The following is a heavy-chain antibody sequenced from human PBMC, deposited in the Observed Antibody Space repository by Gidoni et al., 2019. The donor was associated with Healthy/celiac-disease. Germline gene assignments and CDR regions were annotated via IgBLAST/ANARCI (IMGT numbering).Heavy chain of an antibody. J-gene: IGHJ6*02. D-gene: IGHD6-19*01. V-gene: IGHV1-69*09. CDR3: ARSVVVGQIAVADYYYYGMDV. CDR1: GGTFSSYA. CDR2: IIPILGIA. Sequence: QVQLVQSGAEVKKPGSSVKVSCKASGGTFSSYAISWVRQAPGQGLEWMGRIIPILGIANYAQKFQGRVTITADKSTSTDYMELSSLRSEDTAVYYCARSVVVGQIAVADYYYYGMDVWGQGTTVTVSS.